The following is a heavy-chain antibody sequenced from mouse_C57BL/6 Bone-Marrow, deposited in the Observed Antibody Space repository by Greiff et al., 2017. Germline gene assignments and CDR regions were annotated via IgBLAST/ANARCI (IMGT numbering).Heavy chain of an antibody. Sequence: QVQLQQPGAELVRPGTSVKLSCKASGYTFTSYWMHWVKQRPGQGLEWIGVIDPSDSYTNYNQKFKGKATLTVDTSSSTAYMQLSSLTSEDSAVYYCARGGLRRFDYWGQGTTLTVSS. J-gene: IGHJ2*01. CDR3: ARGGLRRFDY. CDR1: GYTFTSYW. V-gene: IGHV1-59*01. CDR2: IDPSDSYT. D-gene: IGHD2-4*01.